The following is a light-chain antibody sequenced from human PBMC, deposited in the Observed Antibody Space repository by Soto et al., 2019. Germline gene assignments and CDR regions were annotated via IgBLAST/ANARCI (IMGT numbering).Light chain of an antibody. CDR1: SSNIESNY. J-gene: IGLJ1*01. V-gene: IGLV1-47*01. Sequence: QSVLTQPPSASGTPGQRVTISCSGSSSNIESNYVYWYQQLPGTAPKLLIYRNNQRPSGVPDRFSGSTSGTSASLAISGLRSEDEADYYCAAWDDSLSGRGVFGTGTKLTVL. CDR2: RNN. CDR3: AAWDDSLSGRGV.